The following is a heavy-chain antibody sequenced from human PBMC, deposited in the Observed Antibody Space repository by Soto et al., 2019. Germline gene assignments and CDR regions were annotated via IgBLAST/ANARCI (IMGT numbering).Heavy chain of an antibody. CDR3: ARVSEDYYDSSGYYYFDY. CDR1: GFTFSDYY. D-gene: IGHD3-22*01. CDR2: ISSSSSYT. Sequence: GGSLRLSCAASGFTFSDYYISWIRQAPGKGLEWVSYISSSSSYTNYADSVKGRFTISRDNAKNSLYLQMNSLRAEDTAVYYCARVSEDYYDSSGYYYFDYWGQGTLVTVSS. V-gene: IGHV3-11*06. J-gene: IGHJ4*02.